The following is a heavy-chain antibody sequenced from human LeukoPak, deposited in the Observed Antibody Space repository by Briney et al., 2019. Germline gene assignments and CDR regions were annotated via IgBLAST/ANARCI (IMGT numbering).Heavy chain of an antibody. Sequence: PSETLSLTCAVYGGSFSGYYWSWIRQPPGKGLEWIGYIYYSGSTNYNPSLKSRVTISVDTSKNQFSLKLSSVTAADTAVYYCARDLAGLLGPLATFDPWGQGTLVTVSS. D-gene: IGHD5-18*01. CDR3: ARDLAGLLGPLATFDP. CDR2: IYYSGST. CDR1: GGSFSGYY. V-gene: IGHV4-59*12. J-gene: IGHJ5*02.